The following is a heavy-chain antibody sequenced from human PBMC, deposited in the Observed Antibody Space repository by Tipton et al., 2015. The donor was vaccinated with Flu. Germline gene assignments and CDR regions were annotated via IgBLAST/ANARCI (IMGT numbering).Heavy chain of an antibody. CDR1: GGSITKSY. D-gene: IGHD5-12*01. Sequence: TLSLTCSVSGGSITKSYWSWLRQPAGKGLQWIGRIANSGFTNYNASLESRISISRDTSKSKISLTLRSATAADTALYFCARDVRGYSGYTGSDGFDVWGRGIMVIVSS. J-gene: IGHJ3*01. V-gene: IGHV4-4*07. CDR2: IANSGFT. CDR3: ARDVRGYSGYTGSDGFDV.